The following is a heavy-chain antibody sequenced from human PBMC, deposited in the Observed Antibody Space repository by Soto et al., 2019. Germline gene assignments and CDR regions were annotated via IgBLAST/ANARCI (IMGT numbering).Heavy chain of an antibody. CDR3: ASIIRPKNWFDP. V-gene: IGHV1-46*03. CDR2: INPSGGST. CDR1: GYTFTSYY. J-gene: IGHJ5*02. Sequence: GASVKVSCKASGYTFTSYYMHCVRQAPGQGLEWMGMINPSGGSTSYAQKFLGRVTMTRDTSTSTVYMELSSLRSEDTAVYYCASIIRPKNWFDPWGQGTLVTVSS.